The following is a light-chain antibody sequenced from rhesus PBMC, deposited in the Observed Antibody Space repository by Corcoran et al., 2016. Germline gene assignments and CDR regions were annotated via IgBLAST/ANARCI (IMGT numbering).Light chain of an antibody. V-gene: IGKV1-25*01. CDR3: QHHHCYPLA. CDR2: AAS. CDR1: QGISSY. J-gene: IGKJ4*01. Sequence: DIQMTQSPSSLSASVGDRVTITVRASQGISSYLAWYQQKPGKGPKLLIYAASTLQSGVPSRFSGSGSGTDFTLTNSSLQPEDFAAYYCQHHHCYPLAFGGGTKVELK.